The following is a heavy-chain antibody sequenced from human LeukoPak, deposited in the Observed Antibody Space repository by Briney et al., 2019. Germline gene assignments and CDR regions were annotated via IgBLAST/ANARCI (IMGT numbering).Heavy chain of an antibody. CDR1: GFSFSSYG. V-gene: IGHV3-21*01. CDR3: ARDYPDYFDY. Sequence: GGSLRLSCAASGFSFSSYGMNWVRQAPGKGLEWVSSISSSSSYIYYADSVKGRFTISRDNAKNSLYLQMNSLRAEDTAVYYCARDYPDYFDYWGQGTLVTVSS. CDR2: ISSSSSYI. J-gene: IGHJ4*02. D-gene: IGHD3-16*02.